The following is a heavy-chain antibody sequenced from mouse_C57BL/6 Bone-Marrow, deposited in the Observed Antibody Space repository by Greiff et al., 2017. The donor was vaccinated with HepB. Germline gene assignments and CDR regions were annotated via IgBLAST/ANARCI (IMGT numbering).Heavy chain of an antibody. J-gene: IGHJ3*01. CDR3: ARRLYGRAWFAY. D-gene: IGHD1-1*01. CDR2: IYPRSGNT. V-gene: IGHV1-81*01. CDR1: GYTFTSYG. Sequence: VQLQQSGAELARPGASVKLSCKASGYTFTSYGISWVKQRTGQGLEWIGEIYPRSGNTYYNEKFKGKATLTADKSSSTAYMELRSLTSEDSAVYVCARRLYGRAWFAYWGQGTLVTVSA.